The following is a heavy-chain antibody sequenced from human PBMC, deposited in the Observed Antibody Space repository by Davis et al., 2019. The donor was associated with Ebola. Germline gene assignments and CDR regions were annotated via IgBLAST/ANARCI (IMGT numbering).Heavy chain of an antibody. CDR2: ISSSSRYI. D-gene: IGHD2-2*01. J-gene: IGHJ6*03. Sequence: PGGSLRLSCAASGFTFSGYSMNWVRQAPGKGLEWVSSISSSSRYIYYADSVKGRFTGSRDNAKNSLYLQMNSLRAEDTAVYYCARDRRHCSSTSCYSDYYYMDVWGKGTTVTVSS. CDR1: GFTFSGYS. V-gene: IGHV3-21*01. CDR3: ARDRRHCSSTSCYSDYYYMDV.